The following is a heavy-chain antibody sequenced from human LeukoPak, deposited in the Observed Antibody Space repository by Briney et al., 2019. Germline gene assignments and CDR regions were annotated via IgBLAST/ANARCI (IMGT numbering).Heavy chain of an antibody. CDR1: GFTFSSYE. CDR3: AKTGNPATGDY. J-gene: IGHJ4*02. CDR2: IYTGGYT. V-gene: IGHV3-53*01. Sequence: GGFLRLSCAASGFTFSSYEMNWVRQAPGKGLEWVSVIYTGGYTYYADSVKGRFTISRDNSKNTLYLQVNSLRAEDTAVYYCAKTGNPATGDYWGQGTLVTVSS. D-gene: IGHD1-1*01.